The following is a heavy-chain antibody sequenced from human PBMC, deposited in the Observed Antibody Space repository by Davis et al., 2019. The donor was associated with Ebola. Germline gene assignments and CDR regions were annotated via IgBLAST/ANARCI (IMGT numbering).Heavy chain of an antibody. CDR2: ISSSSGTK. CDR1: GFTFSSHS. V-gene: IGHV3-48*02. J-gene: IGHJ6*03. D-gene: IGHD1-26*01. CDR3: ARGGPKWELLYPYYMDV. Sequence: GESLKISCAASGFTFSSHSMIWVRQAPGKGLEWISYISSSSGTKYYADSVKGRFTISRDNAKNSLYLQMNSLRDEDTAVYYCARGGPKWELLYPYYMDVWGKGTTVTVSS.